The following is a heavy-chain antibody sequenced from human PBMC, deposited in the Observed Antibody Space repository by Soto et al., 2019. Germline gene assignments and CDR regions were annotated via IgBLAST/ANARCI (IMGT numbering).Heavy chain of an antibody. V-gene: IGHV2-5*02. CDR1: GFSLSTSGVG. D-gene: IGHD2-2*01. J-gene: IGHJ6*02. Sequence: SGPTLVKPTQTLTLTCTFSGFSLSTSGVGVGWIRQPPGKALEWLALIYWDDDKRYSPSLKSRLTITKDTSKNQVVLTMTNMDPVDTATYYCAHNRMDCSSTSCSDYYYYGMDVWGQGTTVTVSS. CDR3: AHNRMDCSSTSCSDYYYYGMDV. CDR2: IYWDDDK.